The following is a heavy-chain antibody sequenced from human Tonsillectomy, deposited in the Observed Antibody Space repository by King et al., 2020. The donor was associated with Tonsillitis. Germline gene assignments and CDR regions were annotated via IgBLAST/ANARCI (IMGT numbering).Heavy chain of an antibody. Sequence: VQLVESGGGVVQPGRSLRLSCAASGFTFSSYAMHWVRQAPGKGLEWVAVISYDGSNKYYADSVKGRFTISRDNSKNTLYLQMNSLRAEDTAVYYCARDLGLRFLEWLSDYWGQGTLVTVSS. CDR1: GFTFSSYA. CDR3: ARDLGLRFLEWLSDY. CDR2: ISYDGSNK. D-gene: IGHD3-3*01. J-gene: IGHJ4*02. V-gene: IGHV3-30-3*01.